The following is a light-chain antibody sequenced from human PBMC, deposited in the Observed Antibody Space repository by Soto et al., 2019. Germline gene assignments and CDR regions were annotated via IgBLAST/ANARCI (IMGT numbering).Light chain of an antibody. CDR2: GAS. V-gene: IGKV3D-20*02. J-gene: IGKJ4*01. CDR3: QQRSNWRVT. Sequence: ERVMTQSPATLSVSPGERAILSCRASQSVSSNLAWYQQKPGQAPRLLIYGASSRATGIPDRFSGSGSGTDFTLTISRLEPEDIAVYYCQQRSNWRVTFGGGTKVDIK. CDR1: QSVSSN.